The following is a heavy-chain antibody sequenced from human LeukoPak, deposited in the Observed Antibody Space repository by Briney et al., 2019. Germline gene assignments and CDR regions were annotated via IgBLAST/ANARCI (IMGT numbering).Heavy chain of an antibody. CDR1: GYTFTGYY. J-gene: IGHJ5*02. CDR3: ARVSRQLVRYLWFDP. Sequence: ASVKVSCKASGYTFTGYYTHWVRQAPGQGLEWMGIINPSGGSTSYAQKFQGRVTMTRDMSTSTVYMELSSLRSEDTAVYYCARVSRQLVRYLWFDPWGQGTLVTVSS. CDR2: INPSGGST. D-gene: IGHD6-6*01. V-gene: IGHV1-46*01.